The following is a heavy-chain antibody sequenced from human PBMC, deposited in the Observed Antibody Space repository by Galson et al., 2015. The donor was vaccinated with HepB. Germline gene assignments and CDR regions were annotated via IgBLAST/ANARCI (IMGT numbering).Heavy chain of an antibody. Sequence: SVKVSCKASGYTFTSYGISWVRQAPGQGLEWMGWISAYNGNTNYAQKLQGRVTMTTDTSTSTAYMELRSLRSDDTAVYYCARDRDSSGYYSYIGPDAFDVWGQGTMVTVSS. CDR1: GYTFTSYG. CDR2: ISAYNGNT. V-gene: IGHV1-18*04. J-gene: IGHJ3*01. CDR3: ARDRDSSGYYSYIGPDAFDV. D-gene: IGHD3-22*01.